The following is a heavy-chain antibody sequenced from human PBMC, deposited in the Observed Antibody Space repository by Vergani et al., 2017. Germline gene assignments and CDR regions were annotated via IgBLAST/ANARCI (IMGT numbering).Heavy chain of an antibody. CDR3: ARDGNYLDWLDRWSWFDP. D-gene: IGHD3/OR15-3a*01. CDR2: IYYSGST. J-gene: IGHJ5*02. Sequence: QVQLQESGPGLVKPSETLSLTCTVSGGSISSYYWSWIRQPPGKGLEWIGYIYYSGSTNYNPPLKSRVTISVDTSKNQFSLKLSSVTAADTAVYYCARDGNYLDWLDRWSWFDPWGQGTLVTVSS. V-gene: IGHV4-59*01. CDR1: GGSISSYY.